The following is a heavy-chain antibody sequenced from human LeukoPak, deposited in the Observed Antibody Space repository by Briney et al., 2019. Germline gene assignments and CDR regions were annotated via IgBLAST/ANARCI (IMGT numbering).Heavy chain of an antibody. V-gene: IGHV3-33*01. J-gene: IGHJ4*02. CDR2: LWYDGVNT. D-gene: IGHD6-13*01. CDR3: ARAQDSSSWYLDS. Sequence: GGSLRLSCAASGFXISTYGIHWVRQAPGKGLEWVAKLWYDGVNTYYADAVKGRFTISRDNSKNTLYLQMNSLRAEDAAVYYCARAQDSSSWYLDSWGQGTLVTVSS. CDR1: GFXISTYG.